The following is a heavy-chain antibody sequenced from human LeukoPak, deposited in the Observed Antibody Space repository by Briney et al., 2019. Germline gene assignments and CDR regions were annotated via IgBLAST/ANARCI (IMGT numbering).Heavy chain of an antibody. Sequence: PGGSLRLSCAASRFKFSNYNINWVRQAPGKGLERVSSISTSSSYIYYADSVKGRFTISRDNAKNSLYLQMNSLRAEDTAVYYCARGGDHPTYLFQYMDVWGKGTPVTVSS. CDR1: RFKFSNYN. CDR3: ARGGDHPTYLFQYMDV. CDR2: ISTSSSYI. V-gene: IGHV3-21*01. J-gene: IGHJ6*03. D-gene: IGHD3-16*01.